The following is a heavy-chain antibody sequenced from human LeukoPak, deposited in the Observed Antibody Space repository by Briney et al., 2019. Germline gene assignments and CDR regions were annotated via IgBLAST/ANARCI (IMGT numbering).Heavy chain of an antibody. D-gene: IGHD2-15*01. V-gene: IGHV3-30*07. CDR2: ISYDGSNK. J-gene: IGHJ6*02. Sequence: PGRSLRLSCAASGFTFSSYAMHWVRQAPGKGLEWVAVISYDGSNKYYADSVKGRFTISRDNSKNTLYLQMNSLRAEDTAVYYCARDQDSGGMDVWGQGTTVTVSS. CDR1: GFTFSSYA. CDR3: ARDQDSGGMDV.